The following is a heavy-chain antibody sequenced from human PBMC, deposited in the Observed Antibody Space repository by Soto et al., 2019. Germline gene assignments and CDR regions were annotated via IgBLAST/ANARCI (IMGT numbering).Heavy chain of an antibody. CDR2: IYYSGST. Sequence: PSETLSLTCTVSGGSIISSSYYFFCIRQPPGKGLELIGSIYYSGSTYYNPSLKSRVTISVDTSKNQFSLKLSSVTAADTAVYYCARLPGYDFWSGYYDYYYGMDVWGQGTTVTVSS. J-gene: IGHJ6*02. D-gene: IGHD3-3*01. CDR1: GGSIISSSYY. CDR3: ARLPGYDFWSGYYDYYYGMDV. V-gene: IGHV4-39*01.